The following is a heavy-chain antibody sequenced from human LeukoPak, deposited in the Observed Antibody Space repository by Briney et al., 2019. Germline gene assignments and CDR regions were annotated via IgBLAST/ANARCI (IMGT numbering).Heavy chain of an antibody. D-gene: IGHD6-19*01. CDR1: GGSISSYY. Sequence: SETLSLTCTVSGGSISSYYWTWIRQPPGKGLEWIGYIYYSGSTNYNPSLKSRVTISVDTSKNQFSLKLSSVTAADTAVYYCARXSSGWYSRFDYWGQGTLVTVS. CDR2: IYYSGST. J-gene: IGHJ4*02. V-gene: IGHV4-59*08. CDR3: ARXSSGWYSRFDY.